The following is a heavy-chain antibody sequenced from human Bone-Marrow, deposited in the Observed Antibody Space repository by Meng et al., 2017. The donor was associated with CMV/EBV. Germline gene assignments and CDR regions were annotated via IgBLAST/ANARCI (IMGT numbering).Heavy chain of an antibody. CDR1: GYTFTGYY. CDR2: INPNSGDT. D-gene: IGHD3-22*01. J-gene: IGHJ5*02. Sequence: ASVKVSCKASGYTFTGYYMHWVRQAPGQGLEWMGWINPNSGDTNYAQNFQGRVTMTRDTSISTAYMELSRLRSDDTAVYYCARDLITMTPNWFDPWGQGTLVTVSS. V-gene: IGHV1-2*02. CDR3: ARDLITMTPNWFDP.